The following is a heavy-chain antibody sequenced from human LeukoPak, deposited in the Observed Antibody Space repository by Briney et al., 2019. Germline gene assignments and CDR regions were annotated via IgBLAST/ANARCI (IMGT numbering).Heavy chain of an antibody. CDR1: GYTFTSYY. V-gene: IGHV1-46*01. CDR2: INPSGGST. J-gene: IGHJ5*02. CDR3: AREGYYYGSGSYYDGGNWFDP. D-gene: IGHD3-10*01. Sequence: GAPVKVSCKASGYTFTSYYMHWVRQAPGQGLEWMGIINPSGGSTSYAQKFQGRVTMTRDTSTSTVYMELSSLRSEDTAVYYCAREGYYYGSGSYYDGGNWFDPWGQGTLVTVSS.